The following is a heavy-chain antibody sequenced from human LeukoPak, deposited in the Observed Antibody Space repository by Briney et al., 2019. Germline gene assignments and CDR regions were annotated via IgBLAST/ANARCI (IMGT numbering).Heavy chain of an antibody. CDR3: AKTGRPNNSGWYRWFDP. J-gene: IGHJ5*02. D-gene: IGHD6-19*01. V-gene: IGHV4-4*09. CDR1: DDSISTYC. Sequence: SDTLSLTCTVSDDSISTYCWSWIRQPPGKGLEWIGCICNSGGTNYNPSLKSRVTISVDTSKNQFSLNLSSVTAADTAVYYCAKTGRPNNSGWYRWFDPWGQGTLVAVSS. CDR2: ICNSGGT.